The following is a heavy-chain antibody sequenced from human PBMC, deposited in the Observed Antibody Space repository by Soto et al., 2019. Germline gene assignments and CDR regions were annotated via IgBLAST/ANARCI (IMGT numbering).Heavy chain of an antibody. CDR2: ISAYNGNT. Sequence: GASVKVSCKASGYTFTSYGISWVRQAPGQGLEWMGWISAYNGNTNYAQKLQGRVTMTTDTSTSTAYMELRSLRSDDTAVCYCARARRIVVVDNWFDPWGQGTLVTVSS. D-gene: IGHD2-21*01. V-gene: IGHV1-18*01. CDR1: GYTFTSYG. J-gene: IGHJ5*02. CDR3: ARARRIVVVDNWFDP.